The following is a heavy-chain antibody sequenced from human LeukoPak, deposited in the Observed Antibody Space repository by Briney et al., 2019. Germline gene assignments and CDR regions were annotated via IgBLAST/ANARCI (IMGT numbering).Heavy chain of an antibody. Sequence: GGSLRLSCEASGFIFSSYSMNWVRQAPGKGLEWVSAISGSGGSTYYADSVKGRFTISRDNSKNTLYLQMNSLRAEDTAVYYCAKDKDYFEEYGMDVWGQGTTVTVSS. D-gene: IGHD4/OR15-4a*01. CDR1: GFIFSSYS. V-gene: IGHV3-23*01. CDR3: AKDKDYFEEYGMDV. CDR2: ISGSGGST. J-gene: IGHJ6*02.